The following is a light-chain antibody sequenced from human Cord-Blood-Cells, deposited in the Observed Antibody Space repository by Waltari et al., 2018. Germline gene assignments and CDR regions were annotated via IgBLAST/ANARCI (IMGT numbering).Light chain of an antibody. CDR2: DVS. Sequence: QAALPQPASVSGPPGQSITIPCTGTGSAVGGSTYVSWYQQHPGKAPKLMIYDVSNRPSGVSNRFSGSKSGNTASLTISGLQAEDEADYYCSSYTSSSTWVFGGGTKLTVL. CDR3: SSYTSSSTWV. V-gene: IGLV2-14*01. CDR1: GSAVGGSTY. J-gene: IGLJ3*02.